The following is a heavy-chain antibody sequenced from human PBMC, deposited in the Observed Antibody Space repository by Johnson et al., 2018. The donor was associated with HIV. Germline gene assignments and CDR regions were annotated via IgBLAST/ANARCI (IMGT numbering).Heavy chain of an antibody. V-gene: IGHV3-66*03. D-gene: IGHD5-18*01. CDR3: ARLPSGYSRDDFDI. CDR2: IYSGGTT. CDR1: GFTVSSNY. Sequence: VHLVESGGGLIQPGGSLRLSCAVSGFTVSSNYMSWVRQAPGKGLEWVSVIYSGGTTYYADSVKGRFTISRDNSKNTLYVQMNSLRAEDTAVYYCARLPSGYSRDDFDIWGQGTMVTVSS. J-gene: IGHJ3*02.